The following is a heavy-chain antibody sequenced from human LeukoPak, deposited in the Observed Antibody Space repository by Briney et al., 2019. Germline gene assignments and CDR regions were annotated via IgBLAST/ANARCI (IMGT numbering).Heavy chain of an antibody. CDR2: INHSGST. D-gene: IGHD3-9*01. CDR1: GGSFSGYY. V-gene: IGHV4-34*01. Sequence: SETLSLTCAVYGGSFSGYYWSWIRQPPGKGLEWIGEINHSGSTNYNPSLKSRVTISVDTSKDQFSLKLSSVTAADTAVYYCARVKLRYFDWLSHFDYWGQGTLVTVSS. J-gene: IGHJ4*02. CDR3: ARVKLRYFDWLSHFDY.